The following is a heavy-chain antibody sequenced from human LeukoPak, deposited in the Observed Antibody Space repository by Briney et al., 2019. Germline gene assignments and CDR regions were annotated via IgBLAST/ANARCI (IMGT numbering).Heavy chain of an antibody. V-gene: IGHV1-69*01. D-gene: IGHD4-23*01. CDR2: IVPIFGTT. Sequence: AASVKVSCKTSGGTFSSYGFSWVRQAPGQGLEWMGRIVPIFGTTTYAQKFQGRVTITADESTSTVYIEVSSLTSEDTAVYYCARARFLVMSANRPHYYYIDVWGTGTTVTVSS. CDR1: GGTFSSYG. CDR3: ARARFLVMSANRPHYYYIDV. J-gene: IGHJ6*03.